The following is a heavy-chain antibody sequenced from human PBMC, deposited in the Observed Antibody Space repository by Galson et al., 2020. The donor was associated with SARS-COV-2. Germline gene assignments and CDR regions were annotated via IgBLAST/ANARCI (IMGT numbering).Heavy chain of an antibody. CDR2: ISPDGTNK. V-gene: IGHV3-30*03. D-gene: IGHD2-8*01. J-gene: IGHJ6*02. CDR1: GFSFSSHG. Sequence: GESLKISCAASGFSFSSHGMHWARQAPGKGLEWVAVISPDGTNKYYADSVKGRFTISRDTSKNTLYLQMSSLRAEDTAVYYCARDVVVLWPPGGMYVWGQGTTVTVSS. CDR3: ARDVVVLWPPGGMYV.